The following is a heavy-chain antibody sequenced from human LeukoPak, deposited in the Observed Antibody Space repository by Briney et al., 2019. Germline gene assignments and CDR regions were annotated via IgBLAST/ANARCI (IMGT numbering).Heavy chain of an antibody. J-gene: IGHJ4*02. V-gene: IGHV3-74*01. CDR2: IASDGSST. D-gene: IGHD4-23*01. CDR1: GFTFSSYW. Sequence: GGSLRLSCAASGFTFSSYWMNWVRQAPGKGLVWVSRIASDGSSTTYADSVKGRFSISRDSAKNTLYLQMNSLRVEDTAVYYCARGRPHGNDYWGQGTLVTVSS. CDR3: ARGRPHGNDY.